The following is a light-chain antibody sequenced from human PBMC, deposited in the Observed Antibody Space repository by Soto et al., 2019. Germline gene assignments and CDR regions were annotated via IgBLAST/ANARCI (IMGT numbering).Light chain of an antibody. CDR1: SSDVGGYNS. CDR2: DVN. Sequence: SVLTQPASVSGSPGQSLTISCTGTSSDVGGYNSVSWYQQHPGKAPKLMIFDVNSRTPGVSGRFSGSKSANTASLTISGLQAEDEADYYCSSYTSSDSWVFGGGTKVTVL. V-gene: IGLV2-14*01. J-gene: IGLJ3*02. CDR3: SSYTSSDSWV.